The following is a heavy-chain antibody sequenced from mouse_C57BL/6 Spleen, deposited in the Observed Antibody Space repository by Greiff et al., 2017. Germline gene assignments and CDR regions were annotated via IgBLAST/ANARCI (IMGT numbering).Heavy chain of an antibody. J-gene: IGHJ2*01. Sequence: VQLVESGAELVKPGASVKMSCKASGYTFTTYPIEWMKQNHGKSLEWIGNFHPYNDDTKYNEKFKGKATLTVEKSSSTVYLELSRLTSDDSAVYYCARGDGYYAPFDYWGQGTTLTVSS. V-gene: IGHV1-47*01. CDR1: GYTFTTYP. D-gene: IGHD2-3*01. CDR2: FHPYNDDT. CDR3: ARGDGYYAPFDY.